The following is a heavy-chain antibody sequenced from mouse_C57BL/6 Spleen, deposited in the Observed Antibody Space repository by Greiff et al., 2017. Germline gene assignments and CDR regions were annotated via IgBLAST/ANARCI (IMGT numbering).Heavy chain of an antibody. CDR1: GYTFTNYW. V-gene: IGHV1-63*01. Sequence: QVQLQQSGAELVRPGTSVKMSCKASGYTFTNYWIGWAKQRPGHGLEWIGDIYPGGGYTNYNEKFKGKATLTADKSSSTAYMQFSSLTSEDSAIYYCARWGGFYYDYDWFAYWGQGTLVTVSA. CDR3: ARWGGFYYDYDWFAY. D-gene: IGHD2-4*01. CDR2: IYPGGGYT. J-gene: IGHJ3*01.